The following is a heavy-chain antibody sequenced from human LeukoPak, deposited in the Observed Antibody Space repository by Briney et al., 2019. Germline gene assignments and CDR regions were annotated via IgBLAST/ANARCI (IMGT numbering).Heavy chain of an antibody. CDR3: AKAFHPGGAFDI. CDR1: GFTFDDYA. Sequence: GGSLRLSCAASGFTFDDYAMHWVRQAPGKGLEWVSGISWNSGSIGYADSVKGRFTIPRDNAKNSLYLQMNSLRAEDMALYYCAKAFHPGGAFDIWGQGTMVTVSS. CDR2: ISWNSGSI. D-gene: IGHD3-10*01. J-gene: IGHJ3*02. V-gene: IGHV3-9*03.